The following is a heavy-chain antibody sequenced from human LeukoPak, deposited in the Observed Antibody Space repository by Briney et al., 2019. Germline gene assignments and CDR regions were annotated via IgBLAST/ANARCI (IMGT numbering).Heavy chain of an antibody. J-gene: IGHJ4*02. Sequence: ASVKVSCKASGYTFTGYYKHWVRQAPGQGPEWMGWINPNSGGTNYAQKFQGRVTMTRDTSISTAYMELSRLRSDDTAVYYCARDPKTTVTTRSDYWGQGTLVTVSS. V-gene: IGHV1-2*02. CDR1: GYTFTGYY. CDR3: ARDPKTTVTTRSDY. CDR2: INPNSGGT. D-gene: IGHD4-17*01.